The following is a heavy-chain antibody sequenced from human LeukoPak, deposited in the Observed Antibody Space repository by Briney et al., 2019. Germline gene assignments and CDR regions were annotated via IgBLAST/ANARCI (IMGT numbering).Heavy chain of an antibody. J-gene: IGHJ5*02. CDR2: IKQDGSEK. V-gene: IGHV3-7*03. CDR3: ASAGGYCSSTSCYPDWFDP. D-gene: IGHD2-2*01. CDR1: GFTFSNFA. Sequence: PGGSLRLSCAASGFTFSNFAMSWVRQAPGKGLEWVANIKQDGSEKYYVDSVKGRFTISRDNAKNSLYLQMNSLRAEDTAVYYCASAGGYCSSTSCYPDWFDPWGQGTLVTVSS.